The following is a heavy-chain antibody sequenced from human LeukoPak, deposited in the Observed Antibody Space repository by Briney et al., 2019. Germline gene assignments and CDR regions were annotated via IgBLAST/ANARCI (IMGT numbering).Heavy chain of an antibody. CDR1: GGSFSGYY. CDR2: INHSGST. D-gene: IGHD3-9*01. J-gene: IGHJ5*02. CDR3: ASRYYDILTGYYGSDWFDP. V-gene: IGHV4-34*01. Sequence: PSETLSLTCAVYGGSFSGYYWSWIRQPPGKGLEWIGEINHSGSTNYNPSLKSRVTISVDTSKNQFSLKLSSVTAADTAVYYCASRYYDILTGYYGSDWFDPWGQGTLVTVSS.